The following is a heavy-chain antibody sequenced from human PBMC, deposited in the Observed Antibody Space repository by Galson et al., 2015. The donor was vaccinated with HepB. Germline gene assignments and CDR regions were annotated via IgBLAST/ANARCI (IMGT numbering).Heavy chain of an antibody. CDR2: IKSKTDGGTT. J-gene: IGHJ4*02. V-gene: IGHV3-15*01. CDR3: TTGGVVAATRHSDY. CDR1: GFTFSNAW. Sequence: SLRLSCAASGFTFSNAWMSWVRQAPGKGLEWVGRIKSKTDGGTTDYAAPVKGRFTISRDDSKNTLYLQMNSLKIEDTAVYYCTTGGVVAATRHSDYWGQGTLVTVSS. D-gene: IGHD2-15*01.